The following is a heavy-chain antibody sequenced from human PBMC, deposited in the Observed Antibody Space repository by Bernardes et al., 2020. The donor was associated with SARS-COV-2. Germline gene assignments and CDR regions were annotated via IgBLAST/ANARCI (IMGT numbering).Heavy chain of an antibody. J-gene: IGHJ4*02. CDR1: GGSFSGYY. CDR2: INHSGST. Sequence: SETLSLTCAVYGGSFSGYYWSWIRQPPGKGLEWIGEINHSGSTNYNPSLKSRVTISVDTSKNQFSLKLSSVTAADTAVYYCARLSGPGVDIVVVPAARGHFDYWGQGTLVTVSS. CDR3: ARLSGPGVDIVVVPAARGHFDY. V-gene: IGHV4-34*01. D-gene: IGHD2-2*03.